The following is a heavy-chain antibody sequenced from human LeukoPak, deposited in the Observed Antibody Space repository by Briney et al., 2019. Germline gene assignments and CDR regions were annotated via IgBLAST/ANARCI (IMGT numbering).Heavy chain of an antibody. J-gene: IGHJ4*02. CDR1: GFTFSDTW. CDR3: VRDYSVERVAD. D-gene: IGHD4-23*01. Sequence: GGSLRLSCAASGFTFSDTWMHWVRQAPGEGLVWVSRIDGFGANTAYADSVKGRFTISRDNARNTLYLHMNSLRADDTAVYYCVRDYSVERVADWGQGTLVTVSS. CDR2: IDGFGANT. V-gene: IGHV3-74*01.